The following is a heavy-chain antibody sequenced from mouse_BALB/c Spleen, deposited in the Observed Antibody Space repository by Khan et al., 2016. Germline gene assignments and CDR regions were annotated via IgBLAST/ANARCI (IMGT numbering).Heavy chain of an antibody. Sequence: EVQLRESGPGLVKPSQSLSLTCTVTGYSITSDYAWYWIRQFPGNRLEWMGFINSSGSTSYNPSLKSRTSITRDTSKNQFFLQLISVTTEGTATYYCARDYYGSSYLDYWGQGTTLTVSS. D-gene: IGHD1-1*01. V-gene: IGHV3-2*02. J-gene: IGHJ2*01. CDR1: GYSITSDYA. CDR2: INSSGST. CDR3: ARDYYGSSYLDY.